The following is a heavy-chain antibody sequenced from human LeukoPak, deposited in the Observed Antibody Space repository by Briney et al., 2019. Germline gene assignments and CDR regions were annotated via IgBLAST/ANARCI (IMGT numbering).Heavy chain of an antibody. CDR2: IYPGDSDT. Sequence: GESLKISCKGSGYSFTSYWIGWVRQMPGKGLEWMGIIYPGDSDTRYSPSFQGQVTISADKSISTAYLQWSSLKASDTAVYYCARVITRGFGELYYFDYWGQGTLVTVSS. D-gene: IGHD3-10*01. CDR1: GYSFTSYW. CDR3: ARVITRGFGELYYFDY. V-gene: IGHV5-51*01. J-gene: IGHJ4*02.